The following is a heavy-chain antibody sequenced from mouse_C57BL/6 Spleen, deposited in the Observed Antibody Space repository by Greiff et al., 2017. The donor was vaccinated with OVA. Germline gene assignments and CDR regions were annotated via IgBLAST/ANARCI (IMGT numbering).Heavy chain of an antibody. CDR3: ARQDSVVAPYAMDY. D-gene: IGHD1-1*01. CDR1: GFSLTSYG. Sequence: VQRVESGPGLVAPSQSLSITCTVSGFSLTSYGVHWVRQPPGKGLEWLVVIWSDGSTTYNSALKSRLSISKDNSKSQVFLKMNSLQTDDTAMYYCARQDSVVAPYAMDYWGQGTSVTVSS. J-gene: IGHJ4*01. V-gene: IGHV2-6-1*01. CDR2: IWSDGST.